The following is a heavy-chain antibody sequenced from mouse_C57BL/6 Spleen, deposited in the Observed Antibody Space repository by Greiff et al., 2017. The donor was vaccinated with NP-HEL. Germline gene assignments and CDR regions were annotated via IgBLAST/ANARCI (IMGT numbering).Heavy chain of an antibody. CDR2: FHPYNDDT. CDR3: ARGDYDYHFDY. CDR1: GYTFTTYP. V-gene: IGHV1-47*01. Sequence: VQRVESGAELVKPGASVKMSCKASGYTFTTYPIEWMKQNPGKSLEWIGNFHPYNDDTKYNEKFKGKATLTVEKSSSTVYLELSRLTSDDSAVYYCARGDYDYHFDYWGQGTTLTVSS. J-gene: IGHJ2*01. D-gene: IGHD2-4*01.